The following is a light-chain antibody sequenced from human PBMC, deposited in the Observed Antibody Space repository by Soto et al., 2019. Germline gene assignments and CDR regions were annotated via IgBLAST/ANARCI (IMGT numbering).Light chain of an antibody. CDR3: QQSYATPIS. Sequence: DIQMTQSPSSLSASVGDRVTITCRASQSISSYLNWYQQKPGKAPRLLIYAASRLQSGVPSRFTGSGSGTDYTLTISSLQPEDFATYYCQQSYATPISFGQGTRLAIK. CDR2: AAS. V-gene: IGKV1-39*01. J-gene: IGKJ5*01. CDR1: QSISSY.